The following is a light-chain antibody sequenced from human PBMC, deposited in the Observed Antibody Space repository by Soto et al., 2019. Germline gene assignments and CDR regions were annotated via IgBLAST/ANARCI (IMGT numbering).Light chain of an antibody. CDR2: DVN. Sequence: SALTQPASVSGSPGQSITISCTGTSSDAGGYNYVSWYQQLPGKAPKLIIYDVNNRPSGVSNRFSASKSANAASLTISGLQAEDEADYYCTSYTSSNSLYVFGTGTKVTVL. CDR1: SSDAGGYNY. CDR3: TSYTSSNSLYV. J-gene: IGLJ1*01. V-gene: IGLV2-14*03.